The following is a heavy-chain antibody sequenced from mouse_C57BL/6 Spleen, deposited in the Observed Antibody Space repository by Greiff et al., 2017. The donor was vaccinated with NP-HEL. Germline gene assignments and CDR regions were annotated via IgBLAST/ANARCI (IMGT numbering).Heavy chain of an antibody. CDR3: ARSDFITTVVANYFDY. D-gene: IGHD1-1*01. CDR1: GFNIKDYY. CDR2: IDPEDGET. Sequence: EVQLQQSGAELVKPGASVKLSCTASGFNIKDYYMHWVKQRTEQGLAWIGRIDPEDGETKSAPKFQVKATITADTSSNTAYLQLSSLTSEDTAVYYCARSDFITTVVANYFDYWVQGTTLTVSS. J-gene: IGHJ2*01. V-gene: IGHV14-2*01.